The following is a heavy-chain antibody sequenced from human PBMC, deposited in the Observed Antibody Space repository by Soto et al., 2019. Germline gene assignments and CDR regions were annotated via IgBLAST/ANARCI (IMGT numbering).Heavy chain of an antibody. CDR1: GFTVSSYG. CDR2: IWYDGSNK. Sequence: ESGGGVVPPGRSLRLSCAASGFTVSSYGMHWVRQAPGKGLEWVAVIWYDGSNKYYADSVKGRFTISRDNSKNTLYLQMNSLRAEDTAVYYCARDRYNWNDSGYWGQGALVTVSS. J-gene: IGHJ4*02. D-gene: IGHD1-20*01. V-gene: IGHV3-33*01. CDR3: ARDRYNWNDSGY.